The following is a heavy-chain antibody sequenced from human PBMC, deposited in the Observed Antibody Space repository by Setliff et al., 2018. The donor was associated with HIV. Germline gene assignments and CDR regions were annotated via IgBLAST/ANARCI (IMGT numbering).Heavy chain of an antibody. CDR2: IYPGDSDT. CDR1: GYSFSSYW. CDR3: ARFARDTYQPLGL. V-gene: IGHV5-51*01. J-gene: IGHJ4*02. D-gene: IGHD2-2*01. Sequence: GESLKISCKGSGYSFSSYWIGWVRQMPGKGLEWMGIIYPGDSDTRYSPSFQGQVTISADKSISTAYLQWSSLKASDTAMYYCARFARDTYQPLGLWGQGTLVTVSS.